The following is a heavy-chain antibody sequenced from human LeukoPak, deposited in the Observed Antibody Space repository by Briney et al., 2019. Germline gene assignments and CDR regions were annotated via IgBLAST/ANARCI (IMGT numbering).Heavy chain of an antibody. V-gene: IGHV4-34*01. D-gene: IGHD3-10*01. CDR2: INHSGST. CDR3: ARGRGIRGSAFDI. J-gene: IGHJ3*02. CDR1: GGSFSGYY. Sequence: SETLSLTCAVYGGSFSGYYWSWIRQPPGKGLEWIGKINHSGSTNYNPSLKSRVTISVDTSKNQFSLKLSSVTAADTAVYYCARGRGIRGSAFDIWGQGTMVTVSS.